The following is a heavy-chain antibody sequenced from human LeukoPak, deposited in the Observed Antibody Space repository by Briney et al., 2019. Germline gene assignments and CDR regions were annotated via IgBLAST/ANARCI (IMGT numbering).Heavy chain of an antibody. V-gene: IGHV4-39*01. CDR3: ARRTSGGYSGYIDR. CDR1: GGSIGSRSFY. CDR2: IDHSGNT. Sequence: SETLSLTCNVSGGSIGSRSFYWGWIRQPPGKGLEFIGSIDHSGNTNYNSSLKSLVTISADTSRNQSSLKLRSVTAVDTAVYYCARRTSGGYSGYIDRWGQGTLVSV. D-gene: IGHD5-12*01. J-gene: IGHJ5*02.